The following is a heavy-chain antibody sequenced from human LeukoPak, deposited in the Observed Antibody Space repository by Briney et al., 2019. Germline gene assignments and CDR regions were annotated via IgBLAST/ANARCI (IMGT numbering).Heavy chain of an antibody. CDR2: ISAYNGKT. J-gene: IGHJ3*02. CDR1: GYXFTSYG. Sequence: ASVKVSCKASGYXFTSYGISWVRQAPGQGLEWMGWISAYNGKTNYAQKLQGRVTMTTDTSTSTAYMELRSLRSDDTAVYYCARVGDMVRGVIITDAFDIWGQGTIVTVSS. CDR3: ARVGDMVRGVIITDAFDI. D-gene: IGHD3-10*01. V-gene: IGHV1-18*01.